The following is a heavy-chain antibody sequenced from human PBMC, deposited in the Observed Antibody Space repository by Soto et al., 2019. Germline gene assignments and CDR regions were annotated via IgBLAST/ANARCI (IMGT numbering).Heavy chain of an antibody. V-gene: IGHV4-59*08. CDR3: ARVPDR. Sequence: SETRSLTCTVSGDSISTDYWSWIWQSPGKGLEWIGFIYYGGSTNYNPSLKSRVTISVDTPKNQFSLKLSSVTAADTAVYYCARVPDRRGQGTLVTVSS. CDR1: GDSISTDY. J-gene: IGHJ5*02. D-gene: IGHD2-2*01. CDR2: IYYGGST.